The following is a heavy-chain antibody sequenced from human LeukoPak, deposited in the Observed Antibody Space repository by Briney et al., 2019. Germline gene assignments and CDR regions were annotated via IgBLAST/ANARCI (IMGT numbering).Heavy chain of an antibody. D-gene: IGHD3-16*02. J-gene: IGHJ5*02. CDR1: GGSINNYY. Sequence: PSETLSLTCTVSGGSINNYYWSWIRQPAGKGLEWIGLIYSSGSTNYNPSLKSRVTISVDTSKSQFSLKLSSVTAADTAVYYCARFIDEIDNWFDPWGQGTLVTVSS. CDR2: IYSSGST. V-gene: IGHV4-4*07. CDR3: ARFIDEIDNWFDP.